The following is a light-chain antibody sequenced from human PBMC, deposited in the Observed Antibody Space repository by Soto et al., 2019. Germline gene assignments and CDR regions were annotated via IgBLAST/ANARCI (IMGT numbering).Light chain of an antibody. Sequence: QSVLTQPPSVSATPGQTVTISCSGSSSNIENNNVNWYQQLPGTDPKLLIYSNNKRPSGVPDRFSGSKSGTSASLGITGLQSGDEADYYCAAWDDSLNARVFGGGTKLTVL. CDR2: SNN. V-gene: IGLV1-44*01. CDR1: SSNIENNN. J-gene: IGLJ2*01. CDR3: AAWDDSLNARV.